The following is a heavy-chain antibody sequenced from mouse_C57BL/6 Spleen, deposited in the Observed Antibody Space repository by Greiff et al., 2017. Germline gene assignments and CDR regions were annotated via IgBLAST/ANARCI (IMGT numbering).Heavy chain of an antibody. CDR3: TAQATSWFAY. CDR2: IYPGDGVT. J-gene: IGHJ3*01. V-gene: IGHV1-80*01. CDR1: GYAFSSYW. Sequence: VQLQQSGAELVKPGASVKISCKASGYAFSSYWMNWVKQRPGKGLEWIGQIYPGDGVTNYNGKFKGKATLTVDKSSSTAYMQLSSLTSEDSAVYFCTAQATSWFAYWGQGTLVTVSA. D-gene: IGHD3-2*02.